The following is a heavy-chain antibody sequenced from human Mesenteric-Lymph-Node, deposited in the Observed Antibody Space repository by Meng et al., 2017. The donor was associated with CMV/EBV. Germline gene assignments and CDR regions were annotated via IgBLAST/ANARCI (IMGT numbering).Heavy chain of an antibody. V-gene: IGHV1-69*01. D-gene: IGHD2-2*01. CDR3: ARGGDIVVVPAARSEYFQH. CDR1: FSSYA. CDR2: IIPIFGTA. J-gene: IGHJ1*01. Sequence: FSSYAIGWVRQAPGQGLEWMGGIIPIFGTANYAQKFQGRVTITADESTSTAYMELSSLRSEDTAVYYCARGGDIVVVPAARSEYFQHWGQGTLVTVSS.